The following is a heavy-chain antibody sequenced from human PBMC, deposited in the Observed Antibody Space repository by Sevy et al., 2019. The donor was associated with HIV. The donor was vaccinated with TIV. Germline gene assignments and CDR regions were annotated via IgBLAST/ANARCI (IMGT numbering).Heavy chain of an antibody. D-gene: IGHD3-16*01. Sequence: GESLKISCAASGFNISIDFMSWVRQAPGKGLECLSVIYKNSQAYYRDSVMGRFTISRDNSRNRLYLHMTSLRVEDTAKYYCVRSLGGPLNQWGQGTLVTVSS. J-gene: IGHJ4*02. CDR1: GFNISIDF. CDR2: IYKNSQA. V-gene: IGHV3-53*01. CDR3: VRSLGGPLNQ.